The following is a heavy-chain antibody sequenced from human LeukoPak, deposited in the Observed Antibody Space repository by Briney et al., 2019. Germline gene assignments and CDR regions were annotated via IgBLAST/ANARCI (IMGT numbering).Heavy chain of an antibody. CDR2: ISSSGSTI. CDR3: LVDTALVTGNWFDP. V-gene: IGHV3-11*01. D-gene: IGHD5-18*01. J-gene: IGHJ5*02. Sequence: GGSLRLSCAASGFTFSDYYMSWIRQAPGKGLEWVSYISSSGSTIYYADSVKGRFTISRDNAKNSLYLQMNSLRAEDTAVYYCLVDTALVTGNWFDPWGQGTLVTVSS. CDR1: GFTFSDYY.